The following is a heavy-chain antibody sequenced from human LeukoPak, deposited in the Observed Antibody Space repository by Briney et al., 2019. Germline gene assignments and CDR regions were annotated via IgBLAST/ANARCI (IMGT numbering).Heavy chain of an antibody. Sequence: GGSLRLSCAASGFTFSSYGMHWVRQAPGKGLEWVAFIRYDGSNKYYADSVKGRFTISRDNSKNTLYLQMNSLRAEDTAVYYCAHIAAVDDYYMDVWGKGTTVTVSS. D-gene: IGHD6-13*01. CDR2: IRYDGSNK. J-gene: IGHJ6*03. CDR3: AHIAAVDDYYMDV. V-gene: IGHV3-30*02. CDR1: GFTFSSYG.